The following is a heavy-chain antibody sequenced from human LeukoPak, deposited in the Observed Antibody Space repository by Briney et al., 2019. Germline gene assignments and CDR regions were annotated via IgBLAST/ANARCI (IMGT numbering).Heavy chain of an antibody. J-gene: IGHJ4*02. CDR3: ARDRSGYSYGEPLDH. D-gene: IGHD5-18*01. CDR1: GYTFTGYY. V-gene: IGHV1-2*06. CDR2: INPNTGGT. Sequence: ASVKVSCKASGYTFTGYYLHWVRHAPGQGLEWLGRINPNTGGTDDAQKFQGRVTMTRDTSINTAYMELSRLRPDDTAVYYCARDRSGYSYGEPLDHWGQGTLVIVSS.